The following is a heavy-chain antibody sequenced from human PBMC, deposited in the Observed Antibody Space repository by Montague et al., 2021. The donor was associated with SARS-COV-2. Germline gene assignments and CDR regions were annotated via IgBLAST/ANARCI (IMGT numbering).Heavy chain of an antibody. D-gene: IGHD6-25*01. CDR3: ARGGYSSGWNGLHWFDP. CDR2: IYTSGXT. CDR1: IGSISSGSYY. J-gene: IGHJ5*02. Sequence: TLSLTCTVSIGSISSGSYYGCWIQQPAGKGLEWIGRIYTSGXTXYXXXXKXRVTISVDTSKNQFSLKLSAVTAADTAVYYCARGGYSSGWNGLHWFDPWGQGTLVTVSS. V-gene: IGHV4-61*02.